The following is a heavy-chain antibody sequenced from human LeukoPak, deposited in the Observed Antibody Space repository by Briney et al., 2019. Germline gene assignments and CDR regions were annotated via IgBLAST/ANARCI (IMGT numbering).Heavy chain of an antibody. Sequence: PPGILSLTCGVSGGSIDITNYWGWVRQAPGKGLEWIGEISHSGTTNYNPSLRSRVTMFLDRANNQFSLSLTSVTAADSAVYYCTRENRPFCPFAYWGQGVLVTVSS. CDR2: ISHSGTT. D-gene: IGHD2/OR15-2a*01. CDR3: TRENRPFCPFAY. CDR1: GGSIDITNY. V-gene: IGHV4-4*03. J-gene: IGHJ4*02.